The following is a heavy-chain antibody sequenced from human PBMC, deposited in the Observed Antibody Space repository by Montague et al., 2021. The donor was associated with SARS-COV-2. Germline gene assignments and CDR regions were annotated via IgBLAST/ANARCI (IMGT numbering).Heavy chain of an antibody. D-gene: IGHD4-17*01. CDR2: IYSSGST. CDR1: GGSIRSGSYY. J-gene: IGHJ6*02. CDR3: ARDYGDYSYYYGLDV. Sequence: TLSLTCTASGGSIRSGSYYWSWILQPAGKGLEWIGRIYSSGSTNYNPSLKSRVTMSVDTSKNQFSLKVSSVTAADTAVYYCARDYGDYSYYYGLDVWGQGTTVTVSS. V-gene: IGHV4-61*02.